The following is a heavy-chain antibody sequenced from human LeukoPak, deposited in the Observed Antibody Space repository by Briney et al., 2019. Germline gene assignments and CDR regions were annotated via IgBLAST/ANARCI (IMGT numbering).Heavy chain of an antibody. D-gene: IGHD4-11*01. CDR2: IYYSGST. CDR1: GGSISSGGYY. V-gene: IGHV4-31*03. J-gene: IGHJ4*02. CDR3: ARAPYSNYGIDY. Sequence: SQTLSLTCTVSGGSISSGGYYWSWIRQHPGKGLEWIGYIYYSGSTYYNPSLKSRVTISVDTSKNQFSLKLSSATAADTAVYYCARAPYSNYGIDYWGQGTLVTVSS.